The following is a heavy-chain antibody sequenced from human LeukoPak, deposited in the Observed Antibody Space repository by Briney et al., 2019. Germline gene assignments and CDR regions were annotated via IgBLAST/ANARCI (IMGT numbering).Heavy chain of an antibody. D-gene: IGHD6-13*01. Sequence: SETLSLTCTVSGGSISSYYWSWIRQPPGKGLEWVGYIYYSGSTNYNPSLKSRVTISVDTSKNQFSLKLSSVTAADTAVYYCARFPGYSSSWRWFDPWGQGTLVTVSS. CDR3: ARFPGYSSSWRWFDP. CDR2: IYYSGST. CDR1: GGSISSYY. J-gene: IGHJ5*02. V-gene: IGHV4-59*08.